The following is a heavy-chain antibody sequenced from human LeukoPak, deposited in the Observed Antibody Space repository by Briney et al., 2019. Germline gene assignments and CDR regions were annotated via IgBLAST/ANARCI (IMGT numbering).Heavy chain of an antibody. CDR3: ARGTRGNWNYPFDY. CDR2: INHSGST. Sequence: SETLSLTCAVYGGSFSGYYWSWIRQPPGKGLEWIGEINHSGSTNYNPSLKSRVTISVDTSKNQFSLKLSSVTDADTAVYYCARGTRGNWNYPFDYWGQGTLVTVSS. D-gene: IGHD1-7*01. J-gene: IGHJ4*02. V-gene: IGHV4-34*01. CDR1: GGSFSGYY.